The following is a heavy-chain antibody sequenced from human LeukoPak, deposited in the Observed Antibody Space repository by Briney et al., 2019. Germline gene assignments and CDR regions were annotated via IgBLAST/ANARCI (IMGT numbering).Heavy chain of an antibody. CDR1: GFTFSDYY. CDR2: IKPDGSEQ. D-gene: IGHD3-10*01. CDR3: AKDDGFSY. V-gene: IGHV3-7*03. Sequence: PGGSLRLFCAASGFTFSDYYMSWVRQAPGEGLDWVAAIKPDGSEQYYVDSVKGRFTISRDNAKNSLYLQMNSLRAEDTALYYCAKDDGFSYWGQGTLVTVSS. J-gene: IGHJ4*02.